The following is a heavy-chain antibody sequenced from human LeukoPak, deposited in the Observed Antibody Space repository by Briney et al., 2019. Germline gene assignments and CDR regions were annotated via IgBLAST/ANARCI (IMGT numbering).Heavy chain of an antibody. Sequence: GASVKVSCKASGYTFTSYYMRWVRQAPGQGLEWMGIINPSGGSTSYAQKFQGRVTMTRDTSTGTVYMELSSLRSEDTAVYYCARATSAATVVRDWGQGTLVTVSS. D-gene: IGHD4-23*01. J-gene: IGHJ4*02. CDR2: INPSGGST. CDR3: ARATSAATVVRD. CDR1: GYTFTSYY. V-gene: IGHV1-46*01.